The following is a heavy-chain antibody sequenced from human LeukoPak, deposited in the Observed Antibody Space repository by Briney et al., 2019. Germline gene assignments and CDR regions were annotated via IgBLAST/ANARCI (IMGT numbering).Heavy chain of an antibody. D-gene: IGHD3-10*01. Sequence: ASVKVSCKASGGTFSSYAISWVRQAPGQGLEWMGRIIPIFGTANYAQKFQGRVTITTDESTSTAYMELSSLRSEDTVVYYCARDTYGPLDYWGQGTLVTVSS. V-gene: IGHV1-69*05. CDR2: IIPIFGTA. J-gene: IGHJ4*02. CDR1: GGTFSSYA. CDR3: ARDTYGPLDY.